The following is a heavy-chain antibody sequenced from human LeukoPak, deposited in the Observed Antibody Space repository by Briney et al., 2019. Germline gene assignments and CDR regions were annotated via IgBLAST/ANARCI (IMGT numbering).Heavy chain of an antibody. CDR3: ARDQDPPEDLIPIRGFGMDV. CDR1: GYTFTGYY. Sequence: GASVTVSCKASGYTFTGYYMHWVRQAPGQGLEWMGWINPNSGGTNYAQKFQGWVTMTRDTSISTAYMELSRLRSDDTAVYYCARDQDPPEDLIPIRGFGMDVWGQGTTVTVSS. D-gene: IGHD3-10*01. CDR2: INPNSGGT. V-gene: IGHV1-2*04. J-gene: IGHJ6*02.